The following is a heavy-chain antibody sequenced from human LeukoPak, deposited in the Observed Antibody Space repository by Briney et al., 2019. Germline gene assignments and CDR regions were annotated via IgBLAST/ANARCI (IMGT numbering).Heavy chain of an antibody. CDR1: GGTFSSYA. CDR3: ATRLRQQPRY. Sequence: GASVKVSCKASGGTFSSYATSWVRQAPGQGLEWMGRIIPILGIANYAQKFQGRVTITADKSTSTAYMELSSLRSEDTAVYYCATRLRQQPRYWGQGTLVTVSS. D-gene: IGHD4-17*01. CDR2: IIPILGIA. J-gene: IGHJ4*02. V-gene: IGHV1-69*04.